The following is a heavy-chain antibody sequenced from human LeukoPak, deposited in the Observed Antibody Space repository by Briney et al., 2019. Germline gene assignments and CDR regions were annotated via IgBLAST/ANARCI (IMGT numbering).Heavy chain of an antibody. V-gene: IGHV3-74*01. CDR2: INSDGGIT. CDR3: ARDLRGEAR. J-gene: IGHJ3*01. D-gene: IGHD2-21*01. CDR1: GFTFSRYW. Sequence: GGALRLSCAASGFTFSRYWMHWVRQAPGKGLVWVSRINSDGGITTYVDSVKGRFTISRDNAKNTVYLQMNSLRAEDTAVYYCARDLRGEARWGQGTMVTVSS.